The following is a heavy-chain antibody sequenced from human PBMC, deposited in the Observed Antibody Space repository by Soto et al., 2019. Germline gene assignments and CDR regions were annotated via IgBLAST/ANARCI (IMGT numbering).Heavy chain of an antibody. CDR1: GFIFGGYG. CDR2: IWYDGSNQ. D-gene: IGHD1-26*01. J-gene: IGHJ3*02. CDR3: AREGWVGGSSYAFDI. V-gene: IGHV3-33*01. Sequence: QVQLVESGGGVVQPGRSLRLSCAASGFIFGGYGMHWVRQAPGKGLEWVAVIWYDGSNQYYVDSVKGRFTISRDNSKNTLYLQMNSLRTEDTAVYYCAREGWVGGSSYAFDIWGQGTMVTVST.